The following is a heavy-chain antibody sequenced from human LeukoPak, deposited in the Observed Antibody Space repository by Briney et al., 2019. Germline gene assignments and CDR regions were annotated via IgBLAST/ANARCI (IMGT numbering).Heavy chain of an antibody. J-gene: IGHJ5*02. V-gene: IGHV3-33*01. CDR1: GFTFSSFG. CDR2: IWYNGSNK. D-gene: IGHD4-17*01. CDR3: SRGGYGDYNIWFDP. Sequence: GGSLRLSCAASGFTFSSFGMHWVRQAPGKGLEWVADIWYNGSNKYYAESVKGRFTIYRDNSKNTLYLQMNSLRAEDTAVYYCSRGGYGDYNIWFDPWGQGTLVIV.